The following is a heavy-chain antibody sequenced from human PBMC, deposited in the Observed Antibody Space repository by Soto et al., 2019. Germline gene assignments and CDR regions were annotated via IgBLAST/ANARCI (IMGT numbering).Heavy chain of an antibody. CDR1: GGSISSGGYY. Sequence: SETLSLTCTVSGGSISSGGYYWSWIRQHPGKGLEWIGYIYYSGSTNYNPSLKSRVTISVDTSKNQFSLKLSSVTAADTAVYFCARGRDYYDGSGYHYYFDYWGQGTLVTVSS. V-gene: IGHV4-61*08. J-gene: IGHJ4*02. D-gene: IGHD3-22*01. CDR2: IYYSGST. CDR3: ARGRDYYDGSGYHYYFDY.